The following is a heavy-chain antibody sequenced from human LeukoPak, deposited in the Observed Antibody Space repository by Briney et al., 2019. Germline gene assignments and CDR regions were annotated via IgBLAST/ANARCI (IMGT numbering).Heavy chain of an antibody. CDR3: AKEGYYYSSGAFDS. V-gene: IGHV3-23*01. Sequence: GGSLRLSCAASGFTFSTYAMNWVGQAPGKGLEWVSGITGSGGRTFYADSVKGRFTISRDNSKNTLYLQMNSLRAEDTAIYYCAKEGYYYSSGAFDSWGQGTLVTGPS. CDR1: GFTFSTYA. J-gene: IGHJ4*02. D-gene: IGHD3-22*01. CDR2: ITGSGGRT.